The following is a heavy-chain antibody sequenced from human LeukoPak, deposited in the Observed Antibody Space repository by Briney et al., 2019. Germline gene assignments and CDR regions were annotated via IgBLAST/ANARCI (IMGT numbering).Heavy chain of an antibody. CDR1: GGSISSYY. J-gene: IGHJ3*02. CDR2: IYYSGST. CDR3: ARHNAYFDAFDI. D-gene: IGHD3-16*01. V-gene: IGHV4-59*08. Sequence: SETLSLTCTVSGGSISSYYWSWIRQPPGKGLEWIGYIYYSGSTNYNPSLKSRVTISVDTSKNQFSLKLSSVTAADTAVHYCARHNAYFDAFDIWGQGTMVTVS.